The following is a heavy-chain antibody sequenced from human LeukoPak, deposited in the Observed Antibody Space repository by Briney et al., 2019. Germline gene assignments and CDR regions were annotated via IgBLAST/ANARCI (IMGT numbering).Heavy chain of an antibody. V-gene: IGHV3-30*04. CDR2: ISYDGSNK. Sequence: GGSLRLSCAASGFTFSSYAMHWVRQAPGKGLEWVAVISYDGSNKYYADSVKGRFTISGDNSKNTLHLQMNSLRAEDTAVYYCARDLRLIEDYYYYYGMDVWGQGTTVTVSS. CDR1: GFTFSSYA. J-gene: IGHJ6*02. CDR3: ARDLRLIEDYYYYYGMDV. D-gene: IGHD3-16*01.